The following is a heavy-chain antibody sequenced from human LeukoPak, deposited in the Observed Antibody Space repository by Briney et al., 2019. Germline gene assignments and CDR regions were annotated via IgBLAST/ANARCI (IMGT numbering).Heavy chain of an antibody. CDR3: ARVRVLRYFDWLSYQDQNWFDP. V-gene: IGHV4-30-4*01. J-gene: IGHJ5*02. CDR1: GGSISSGDYY. CDR2: IYYSRST. D-gene: IGHD3-9*01. Sequence: SQTPSLTCTVSGGSISSGDYYWSWIRQPPGKGLEWIGYIYYSRSTYYNPSLKSRVTISVDTSKNQFSLKLSSVTAADTAVYYCARVRVLRYFDWLSYQDQNWFDPWGQGTLVTVSS.